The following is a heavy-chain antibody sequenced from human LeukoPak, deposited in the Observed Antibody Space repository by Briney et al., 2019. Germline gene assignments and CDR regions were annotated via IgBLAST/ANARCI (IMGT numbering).Heavy chain of an antibody. V-gene: IGHV3-21*01. Sequence: GGSLRPSCAASGFTFSSYSMNWVRQAPGRGLEWVSVISSSGSYIYNADSVKGRFTISRDDAKNSLYLQMNSLRAEDTAVYYCARAQGYGFNSYSFDYWGQGTLVTVSS. CDR3: ARAQGYGFNSYSFDY. CDR2: ISSSGSYI. J-gene: IGHJ4*02. D-gene: IGHD5-24*01. CDR1: GFTFSSYS.